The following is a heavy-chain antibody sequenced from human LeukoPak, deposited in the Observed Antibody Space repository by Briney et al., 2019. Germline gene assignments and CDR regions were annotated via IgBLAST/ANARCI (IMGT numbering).Heavy chain of an antibody. J-gene: IGHJ3*02. CDR2: ISSSSSYI. CDR3: ARDRGSSWYIGAFDI. Sequence: GGSLRLSCAASGFTFSSYSMNWVRQAPGKGLEWVSSISSSSSYIYYADSVKGRFTISGDNAKNSLYLQMNSLRAEDTAVYYCARDRGSSWYIGAFDIWGQGTMVTVSS. D-gene: IGHD6-13*01. V-gene: IGHV3-21*01. CDR1: GFTFSSYS.